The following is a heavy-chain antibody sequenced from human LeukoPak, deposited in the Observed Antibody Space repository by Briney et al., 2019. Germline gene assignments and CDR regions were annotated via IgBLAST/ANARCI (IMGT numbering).Heavy chain of an antibody. J-gene: IGHJ4*02. D-gene: IGHD3-10*01. CDR1: GFPFSTYA. V-gene: IGHV3-23*01. CDR3: AKEHGVFG. CDR2: ISGSGGTT. Sequence: GGSLRLSCAASGFPFSTYAMSWVRQAPSKELDWVSAISGSGGTTDYVDSVKDRSTISRDNPKNTLYLQMNSLRAEDTPVYYCAKEHGVFGGDQGALVTVSS.